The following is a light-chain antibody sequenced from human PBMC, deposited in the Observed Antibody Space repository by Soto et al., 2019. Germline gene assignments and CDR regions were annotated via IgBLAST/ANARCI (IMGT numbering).Light chain of an antibody. CDR2: GAS. V-gene: IGKV3-15*01. J-gene: IGKJ4*01. CDR3: QQYNNWLPLT. Sequence: EIVMTQSPATLSVSPGERATLSCRASQTVSNNLAWYQQKPGQTPRLLIYGASTRATGIPARFSGSGSGTEFTLTISGLQSEDFAVYYCQQYNNWLPLTFGGGTKVEIK. CDR1: QTVSNN.